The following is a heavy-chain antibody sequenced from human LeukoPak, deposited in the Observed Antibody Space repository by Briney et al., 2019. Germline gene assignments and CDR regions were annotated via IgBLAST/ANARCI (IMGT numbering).Heavy chain of an antibody. CDR2: ISYDGSNK. D-gene: IGHD5-24*01. Sequence: GGSLRLSCAASGFTFSTYGMHWVRQAPGKGLEWVAVISYDGSNKYYADSVKGRFTISRDNSKNTLYLQMNSLRAEDTGVYYCAKDDGYNTYNQYDYWGQGTLVTVSS. CDR3: AKDDGYNTYNQYDY. J-gene: IGHJ4*02. CDR1: GFTFSTYG. V-gene: IGHV3-30*18.